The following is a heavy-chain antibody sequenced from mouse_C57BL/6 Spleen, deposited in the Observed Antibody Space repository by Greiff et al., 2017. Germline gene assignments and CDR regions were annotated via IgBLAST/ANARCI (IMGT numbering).Heavy chain of an antibody. CDR3: AREGVDYGNYDSPAWFAY. Sequence: EVMLVESGGGLVKPGGSLKLSCAASGFTFSSYAMSWVRQTPEKRLEWVATISDGGSYTYYPDNVKGRFTISRDNAKNNLYLQMSHLKSEDTAMYYCAREGVDYGNYDSPAWFAYWGQGTLVTVSA. V-gene: IGHV5-4*01. J-gene: IGHJ3*01. CDR2: ISDGGSYT. D-gene: IGHD2-1*01. CDR1: GFTFSSYA.